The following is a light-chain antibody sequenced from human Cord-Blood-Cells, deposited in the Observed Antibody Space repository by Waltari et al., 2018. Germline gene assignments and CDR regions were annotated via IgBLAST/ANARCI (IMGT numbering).Light chain of an antibody. V-gene: IGLV1-36*01. J-gene: IGLJ2*01. CDR3: AAWDDSLNGPV. CDR1: SYITGNNA. Sequence: QPVLSQPPSVSAAPRQSVTISCSGRSYITGNNAVTWYQQLPGKAPKLLIYYDDLLPSGVSDRFSGSKSGTSASLAISGLQSEDEADYYCAAWDDSLNGPVFGGGTKLTVL. CDR2: YDD.